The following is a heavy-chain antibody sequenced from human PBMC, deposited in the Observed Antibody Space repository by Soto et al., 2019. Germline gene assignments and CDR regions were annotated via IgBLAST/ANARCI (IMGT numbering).Heavy chain of an antibody. CDR3: ARARWYDAFDV. CDR2: IFHGGST. D-gene: IGHD2-15*01. V-gene: IGHV4-38-2*01. J-gene: IGHJ3*01. CDR1: GFFISSGNY. Sequence: SETLSLTCAVSGFFISSGNYWGWIRKPPGKGLEWIGSIFHGGSTYYNPSLKSRVTISVDMSKNQFSLKLNSVTAADTAVYYCARARWYDAFDVWGQGTVVTVSS.